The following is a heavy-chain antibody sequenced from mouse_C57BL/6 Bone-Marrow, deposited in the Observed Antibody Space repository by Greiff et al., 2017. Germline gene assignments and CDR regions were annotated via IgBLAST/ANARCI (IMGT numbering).Heavy chain of an antibody. Sequence: VNVVESGAELVKPGASVKMSCKASGYTFTTYPIEWMKQNHGKSLEWIGNFHPYNDDTKYNEKFKGKATLTVEKSSSTVYLELSRLTSDDSAVYYCARGGNYGGYYFDCWGQGTTLTVSS. CDR2: FHPYNDDT. CDR3: ARGGNYGGYYFDC. V-gene: IGHV1-47*01. D-gene: IGHD2-1*01. CDR1: GYTFTTYP. J-gene: IGHJ2*01.